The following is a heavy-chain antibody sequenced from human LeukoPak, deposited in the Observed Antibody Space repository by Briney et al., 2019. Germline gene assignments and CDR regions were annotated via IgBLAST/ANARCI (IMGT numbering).Heavy chain of an antibody. Sequence: GGSLRLSCAASGFTFSSYAMHWVRQAPGKGLEWVAVISYDGSNKYYADSVKGRFTISRDNSKNTLYLQMNSLRAEDTAVYYCAKGHPLYYYDSSGYSNAFDIWGQGTMVTVSS. CDR3: AKGHPLYYYDSSGYSNAFDI. CDR1: GFTFSSYA. V-gene: IGHV3-30*04. J-gene: IGHJ3*02. D-gene: IGHD3-22*01. CDR2: ISYDGSNK.